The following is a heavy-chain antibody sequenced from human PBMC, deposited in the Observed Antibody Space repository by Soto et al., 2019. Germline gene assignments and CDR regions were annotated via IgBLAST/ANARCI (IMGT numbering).Heavy chain of an antibody. D-gene: IGHD3-10*01. V-gene: IGHV3-7*03. CDR2: IKQDGNKN. CDR3: ASVGSYFGEFDYFDY. CDR1: GFTFRSYW. J-gene: IGHJ4*02. Sequence: GGSLGLSCATSGFTFRSYWMTWVRQAPGKGLEWVASIKQDGNKNHYVDSVKGRFTISRDNAKNSLSLQMNSLKAEDTAVYYCASVGSYFGEFDYFDYRGQRSLVTVSS.